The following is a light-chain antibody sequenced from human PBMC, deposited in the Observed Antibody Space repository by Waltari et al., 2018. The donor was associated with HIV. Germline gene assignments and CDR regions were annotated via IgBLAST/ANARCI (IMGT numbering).Light chain of an antibody. CDR3: QQYINWPIT. V-gene: IGKV3-15*01. Sequence: EIVMTQSPATLSVSPGERATVSCRASQSLASNLAWYQQKPGQAPRLLIHGASTRATGIPARFSGSGSGTEFTLTISSLQSEDFAVYYCQQYINWPITFGQGTRLEIK. J-gene: IGKJ5*01. CDR2: GAS. CDR1: QSLASN.